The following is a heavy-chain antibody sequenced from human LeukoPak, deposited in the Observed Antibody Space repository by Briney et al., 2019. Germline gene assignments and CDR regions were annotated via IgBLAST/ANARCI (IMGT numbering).Heavy chain of an antibody. Sequence: PGGSLRLSCAASGFTFSSYEMNWVRQAPGKGLEWVSYISSSGSTIYYADSVKGRFTISRDNAKNSLYLQMNSLRAEDTAVYYCAKEQYYYDSSGYYPLFDYWGQGTLVTVSS. D-gene: IGHD3-22*01. CDR1: GFTFSSYE. CDR2: ISSSGSTI. J-gene: IGHJ4*02. CDR3: AKEQYYYDSSGYYPLFDY. V-gene: IGHV3-48*03.